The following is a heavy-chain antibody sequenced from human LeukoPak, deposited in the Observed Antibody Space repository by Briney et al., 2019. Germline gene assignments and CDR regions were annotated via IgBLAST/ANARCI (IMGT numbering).Heavy chain of an antibody. CDR3: ARSSSNWYPLLEH. Sequence: GGSLRLSCAASGFTFKDYYMDWVRQAPGKGLEWVGRIRYRANGYATEYAASVKGRFTISRDDSKSSLYLQMDSLEIDDSAVYYCARSSSNWYPLLEHWGQGTLVTVSS. J-gene: IGHJ4*02. V-gene: IGHV3-72*01. CDR2: IRYRANGYAT. D-gene: IGHD6-13*01. CDR1: GFTFKDYY.